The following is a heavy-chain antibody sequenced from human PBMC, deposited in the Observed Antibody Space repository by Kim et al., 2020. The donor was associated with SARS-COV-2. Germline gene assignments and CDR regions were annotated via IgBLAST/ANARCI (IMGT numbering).Heavy chain of an antibody. CDR3: AKPLLRSTGYCSGGSCGSGFDY. Sequence: GGSLRLSCAASGFTFSSYAMSWVRQAPGKGLEWVSAISGSGGSTYYADSVKGRFTISRDNSKNTLYLQMNSLRAEDTAVYYCAKPLLRSTGYCSGGSCGSGFDYWGQGTLVTVSS. D-gene: IGHD2-15*01. V-gene: IGHV3-23*01. CDR2: ISGSGGST. J-gene: IGHJ4*02. CDR1: GFTFSSYA.